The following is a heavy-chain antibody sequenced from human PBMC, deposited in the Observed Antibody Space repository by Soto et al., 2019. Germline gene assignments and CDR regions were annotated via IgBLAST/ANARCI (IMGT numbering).Heavy chain of an antibody. CDR2: IYYSGST. Sequence: SETLSLTCTVSGGSISSGGYYWSWIRQHPGKGLEWIGYIYYSGSTYYNPSLKSRVTISVDTSKNQFSLKLSSVTAADTAVYYCARANLHLGELSPIGGYYFDYWGQGTLVTVSS. D-gene: IGHD3-16*02. J-gene: IGHJ4*02. CDR3: ARANLHLGELSPIGGYYFDY. V-gene: IGHV4-31*03. CDR1: GGSISSGGYY.